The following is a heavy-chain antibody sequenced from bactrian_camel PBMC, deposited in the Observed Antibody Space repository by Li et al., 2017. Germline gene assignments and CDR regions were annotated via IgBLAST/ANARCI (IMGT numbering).Heavy chain of an antibody. CDR2: IDSDGDT. V-gene: IGHV3S26*01. Sequence: HVQLVESGGGSVQAGGSLRLSCAAPGYRYDTYCMGWFRQAPGKAREGIAVIDSDGDTAYAESMKDRLTISVDNAKNTLYLQMNSLKPEDTAMYYCGADFPCLTSIAYGLAGNFRSWGQGTQVTVS. J-gene: IGHJ6*01. CDR3: GADFPCLTSIAYGLAGNFRS. CDR1: GYRYDTYC. D-gene: IGHD1*01.